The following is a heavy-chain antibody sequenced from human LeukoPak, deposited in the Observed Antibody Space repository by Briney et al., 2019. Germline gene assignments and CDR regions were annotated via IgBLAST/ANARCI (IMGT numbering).Heavy chain of an antibody. CDR3: AGSRDGYTKSNWFDP. D-gene: IGHD5-24*01. Sequence: GAPVKVSCKASRGTFSRYAISSVPQAPGQGLEWRGGIIPIFVTANYAQKFQRRVTITADESTSTAYMELSSLRSEDTAVYYCAGSRDGYTKSNWFDPWGQGTLVTVSS. J-gene: IGHJ5*02. CDR2: IIPIFVTA. V-gene: IGHV1-69*13. CDR1: RGTFSRYA.